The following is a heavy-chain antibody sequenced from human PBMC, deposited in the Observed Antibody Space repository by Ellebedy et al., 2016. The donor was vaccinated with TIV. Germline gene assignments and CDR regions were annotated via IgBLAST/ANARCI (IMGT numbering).Heavy chain of an antibody. V-gene: IGHV4-61*01. CDR3: ANSLGVSTGLDY. CDR2: INYSGST. CDR1: GGSVNSGSHY. D-gene: IGHD5/OR15-5a*01. J-gene: IGHJ4*02. Sequence: SETLSLXXSVSGGSVNSGSHYWSWIRQPPGKGLEWIANINYSGSTKYNPSLKSRVTISADTSKNQFSLELSSVTAADTAVYFCANSLGVSTGLDYWGQGILVTVPS.